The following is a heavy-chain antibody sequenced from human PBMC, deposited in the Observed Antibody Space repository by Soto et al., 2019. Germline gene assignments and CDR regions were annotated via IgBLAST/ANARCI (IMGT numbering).Heavy chain of an antibody. D-gene: IGHD3-22*01. V-gene: IGHV4-4*07. CDR2: INTSGST. Sequence: AETLSLTCTVSGGSISSYNWSWIRQPAGKGLEWIGPINTSGSTNYNPSLKSRVTMSVDTAKNPFSLKLSSVTAADTAVYYCARAPYYYDSSGYPYYFDYWGQGTLVTVSS. CDR3: ARAPYYYDSSGYPYYFDY. J-gene: IGHJ4*02. CDR1: GGSISSYN.